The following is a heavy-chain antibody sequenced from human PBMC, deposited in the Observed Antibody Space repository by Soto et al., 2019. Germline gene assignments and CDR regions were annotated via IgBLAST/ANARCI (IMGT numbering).Heavy chain of an antibody. CDR1: GFTCSNYA. Sequence: EVQLLDSGGGLVQPGGYLRLSCAASGFTCSNYAMTWVRQCPGKGLEWVSGLSGSGGRSYYADSVKSRFTISRDNSKSTLYLQMNRLRAEDTAVYYCAKAYFVWSSEQPYYFDYWGQGTLVTVSS. V-gene: IGHV3-23*01. J-gene: IGHJ4*02. CDR3: AKAYFVWSSEQPYYFDY. CDR2: LSGSGGRS. D-gene: IGHD3-16*01.